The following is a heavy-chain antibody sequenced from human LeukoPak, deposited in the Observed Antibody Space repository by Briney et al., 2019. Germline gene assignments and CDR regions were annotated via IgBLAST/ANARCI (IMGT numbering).Heavy chain of an antibody. J-gene: IGHJ5*02. CDR2: IIPILGIA. CDR3: ASSLFRYYDSSSSNWFDP. D-gene: IGHD3-22*01. Sequence: SVKVSCKASGGTFSSYAISWVRQAPGQGLEWMGRIIPILGIANYAQKFQGRVTITADKSTSTAYMELSSLRSEDTAVYYCASSLFRYYDSSSSNWFDPWGQGTLVTVSS. CDR1: GGTFSSYA. V-gene: IGHV1-69*04.